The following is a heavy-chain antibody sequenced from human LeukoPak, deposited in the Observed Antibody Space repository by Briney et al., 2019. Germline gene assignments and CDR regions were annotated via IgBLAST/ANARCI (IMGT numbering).Heavy chain of an antibody. CDR1: GGSISSSSYS. CDR3: ASTPVVVVAATLNFDY. V-gene: IGHV4-39*01. CDR2: IYYSGST. J-gene: IGHJ4*02. D-gene: IGHD2-15*01. Sequence: PSETLSLTCTVSGGSISSSSYSWGWIRQPPGKGLEWIGSIYYSGSTYYNPSLKSRVTISVDTSKNQFSLKLSSVTAADTAVYYCASTPVVVVAATLNFDYWGQGTLVTVSS.